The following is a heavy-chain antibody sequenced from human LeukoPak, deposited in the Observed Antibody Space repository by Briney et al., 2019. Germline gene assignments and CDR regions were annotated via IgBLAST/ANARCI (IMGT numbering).Heavy chain of an antibody. Sequence: SETLSLTCTVSGGSISSYYWSWIRQPPGKGLEWIGYIYYSGSTNYTPSLKSRVTISVDTSKNQFSLKLSSVTAADTAVYYCARMVRQQLFNWGQGTLVTVSS. J-gene: IGHJ4*02. CDR1: GGSISSYY. V-gene: IGHV4-59*08. D-gene: IGHD6-13*01. CDR3: ARMVRQQLFN. CDR2: IYYSGST.